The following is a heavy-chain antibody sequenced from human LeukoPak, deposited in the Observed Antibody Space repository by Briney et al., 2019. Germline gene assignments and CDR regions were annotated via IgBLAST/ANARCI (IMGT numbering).Heavy chain of an antibody. CDR1: GYTFTGHY. J-gene: IGHJ4*02. V-gene: IGHV1-2*06. CDR3: ARGALMNDY. Sequence: ASVKVSCKXSGYTFTGHYMHWVRRAPGQGLEWMGRINPNSGGTNYAQKFQGRVTMTRDTSISTAYMELSRLRSDDTAVYYYARGALMNDYWGQGTLVTVSS. CDR2: INPNSGGT.